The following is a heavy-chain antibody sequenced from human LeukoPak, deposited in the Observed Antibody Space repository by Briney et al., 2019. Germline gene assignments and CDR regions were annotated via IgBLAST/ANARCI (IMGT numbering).Heavy chain of an antibody. CDR1: GFTFSSYA. V-gene: IGHV3-30-3*01. D-gene: IGHD1-7*01. CDR3: ASSPYNWNYAESHFDY. Sequence: GGSLRLSCAASGFTFSSYAMHWVRQAPGKGLEWVAVISYDGSNKYYADSVKGRFTISRDNSKNSLYLQMNSLRAEDTAVYYCASSPYNWNYAESHFDYWGQGTLVTVSS. J-gene: IGHJ4*02. CDR2: ISYDGSNK.